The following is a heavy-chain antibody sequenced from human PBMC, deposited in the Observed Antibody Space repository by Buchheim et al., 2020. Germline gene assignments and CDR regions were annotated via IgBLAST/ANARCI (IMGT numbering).Heavy chain of an antibody. CDR3: ANRNYYDSTGYYTT. V-gene: IGHV4-4*02. CDR1: GASISIDNW. J-gene: IGHJ5*02. D-gene: IGHD3-22*01. CDR2: IHQSGST. Sequence: QVQLQESGPGLVKPSGTLSLTCAVSGASISIDNWWSWVRQTPGKGLAWIGEIHQSGSTNYNPSLKSRVSISADKSKNKFSLKLSSVTAADTAVYYCANRNYYDSTGYYTTWGQGTL.